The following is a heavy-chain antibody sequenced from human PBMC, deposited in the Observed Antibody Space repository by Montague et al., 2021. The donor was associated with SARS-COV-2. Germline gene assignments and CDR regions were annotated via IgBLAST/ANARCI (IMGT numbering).Heavy chain of an antibody. Sequence: SETLSLTCTVSGGSISSYYWSWSRQPPGKGLEWIGYMYYNGSTNYNPNLKSRVTLSVDTAKNQFSLKLSSVTAADTAVYYCARDFDYWGQGTLVTVSS. CDR1: GGSISSYY. J-gene: IGHJ4*02. CDR3: ARDFDY. V-gene: IGHV4-59*13. CDR2: MYYNGST.